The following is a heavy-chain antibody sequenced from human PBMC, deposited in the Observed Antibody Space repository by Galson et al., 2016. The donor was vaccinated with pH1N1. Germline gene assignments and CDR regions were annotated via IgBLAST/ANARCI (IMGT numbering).Heavy chain of an antibody. V-gene: IGHV3-30-3*01. D-gene: IGHD6-19*01. Sequence: SLRLSCAASGFTFSTYAMHWVRQAPGKGLEWVALTSYDGSNKYYADSVKGRFTISRDNSKNTLYLEMNSLRAEDTAVYYCSRETPYSSGWGDYYGMDVWGQGTTVTVSS. J-gene: IGHJ6*02. CDR2: TSYDGSNK. CDR1: GFTFSTYA. CDR3: SRETPYSSGWGDYYGMDV.